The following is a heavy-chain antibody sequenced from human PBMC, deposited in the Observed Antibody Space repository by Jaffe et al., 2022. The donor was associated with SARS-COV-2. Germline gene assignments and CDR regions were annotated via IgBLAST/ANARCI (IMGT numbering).Heavy chain of an antibody. D-gene: IGHD2-2*01. Sequence: QVQLVQSGAEVKKPGASVKVSCKASGYTFTGYYMHWVRQAPGQGLEWMGWINPNSGGTNYAQKFQGRVTMTRDTSISTAYMELSRLRSDDTAVYYCARVGRCSSTSCYYYYYYGMDVWGQGTTVTVSS. J-gene: IGHJ6*02. CDR1: GYTFTGYY. CDR3: ARVGRCSSTSCYYYYYYGMDV. CDR2: INPNSGGT. V-gene: IGHV1-2*02.